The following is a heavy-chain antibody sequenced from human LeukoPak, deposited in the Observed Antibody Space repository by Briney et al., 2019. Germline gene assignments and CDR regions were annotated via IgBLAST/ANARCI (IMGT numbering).Heavy chain of an antibody. V-gene: IGHV4-38-2*02. J-gene: IGHJ6*03. CDR3: ARLIAAAGPYCMDV. Sequence: PETLSLTCTVSGYSISSGYYWGWFRQPPGKGLEWIGSIYHIGGTNYNPSLKSRVTISVDTSKNQFSLKLSSVPAADTAVYYCARLIAAAGPYCMDVWGKGTTVTVSS. CDR2: IYHIGGT. D-gene: IGHD6-13*01. CDR1: GYSISSGYY.